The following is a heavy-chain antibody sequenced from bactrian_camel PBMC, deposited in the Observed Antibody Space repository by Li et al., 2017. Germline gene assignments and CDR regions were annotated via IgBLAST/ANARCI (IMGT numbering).Heavy chain of an antibody. CDR2: LNRDDYRTT. CDR3: AKNGGLYSSDYYSH. D-gene: IGHD2*01. Sequence: VQLVESGGGLVQPGGSLTLSCAASGFNLRASAMSWVRQPPGKGLEWVSGLNRDDYRTTYGTDSVNGRFTISRDNAKNTLSLELNNLKTEDTAMYYCAKNGGLYSSDYYSHWGQG. CDR1: GFNLRASA. J-gene: IGHJ4*01. V-gene: IGHV3S31*01.